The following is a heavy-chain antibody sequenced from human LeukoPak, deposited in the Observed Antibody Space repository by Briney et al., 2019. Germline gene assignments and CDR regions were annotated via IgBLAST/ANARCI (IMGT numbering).Heavy chain of an antibody. J-gene: IGHJ4*02. CDR2: ISSSSSYI. D-gene: IGHD3-22*01. Sequence: GGSLRLSCAASGFTFSSYSMNWVRQAPGKGLEWVSSISSSSSYIYYADSVKGRFTISRDNDKNSLYLQMNSLRAEDTAVYYCARDLDDSSGYGFDYWGQGTLVTVSS. CDR1: GFTFSSYS. CDR3: ARDLDDSSGYGFDY. V-gene: IGHV3-21*01.